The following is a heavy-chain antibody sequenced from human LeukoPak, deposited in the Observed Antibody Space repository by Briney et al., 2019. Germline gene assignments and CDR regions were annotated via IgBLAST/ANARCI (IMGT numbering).Heavy chain of an antibody. CDR2: ISGDGSST. J-gene: IGHJ6*02. CDR3: ARDHSAATGSHYYGMDV. CDR1: GFTFSSYW. D-gene: IGHD2-2*01. V-gene: IGHV3-74*03. Sequence: PGGSLRLSCAASGFTFSSYWMHWVRQAPGKGLVWVSRISGDGSSTKFADSVTGRFTISRDNAKNTLYLQLNSLRAEDTAVYYCARDHSAATGSHYYGMDVWGQGTTVTVSS.